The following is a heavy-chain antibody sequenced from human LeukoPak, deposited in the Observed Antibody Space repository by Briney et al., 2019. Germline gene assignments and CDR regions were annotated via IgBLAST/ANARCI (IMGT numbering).Heavy chain of an antibody. CDR2: ISWDGGST. D-gene: IGHD3-22*01. CDR3: AKGYTYYYDSSGYWIDY. J-gene: IGHJ4*02. V-gene: IGHV3-43*01. Sequence: GGSLRLSCAASGLTFDDYTMHWVRQAPGKGLEWVSLISWDGGSTYYADSVKGRFTISRDNSKNSLYLQMNSLRTEDTALYYCAKGYTYYYDSSGYWIDYWGQGTLVTVSS. CDR1: GLTFDDYT.